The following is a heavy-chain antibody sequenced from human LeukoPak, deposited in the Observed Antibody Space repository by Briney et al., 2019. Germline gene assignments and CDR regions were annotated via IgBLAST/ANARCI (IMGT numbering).Heavy chain of an antibody. V-gene: IGHV3-23*01. D-gene: IGHD2-21*01. CDR1: GFTFRSHA. J-gene: IGHJ4*02. Sequence: GGSLRLPCVGSGFTFRSHAMSWVRQAPEKGLEFVSGIYENGGTTYYADSVKGRFSISRDNSKNTLYLQMDSLRGEDTAVYYCAKDFRIGYSAHFDYWGQGALVTVSS. CDR3: AKDFRIGYSAHFDY. CDR2: IYENGGTT.